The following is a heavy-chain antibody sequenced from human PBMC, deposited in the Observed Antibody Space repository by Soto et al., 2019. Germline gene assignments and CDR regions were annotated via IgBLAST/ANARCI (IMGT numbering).Heavy chain of an antibody. J-gene: IGHJ4*02. V-gene: IGHV4-34*01. CDR1: GGSFSGYY. CDR2: INHSGST. CDR3: ARGEVYGDYVGDFDY. D-gene: IGHD4-17*01. Sequence: PSETLSLTCAVYGGSFSGYYWSWIRQPPGKGLEWIGEINHSGSTNYNPSLKSRVTISVDTSKNQFSLKLSSVTAADTAVYYCARGEVYGDYVGDFDYWGQGTLVTVS.